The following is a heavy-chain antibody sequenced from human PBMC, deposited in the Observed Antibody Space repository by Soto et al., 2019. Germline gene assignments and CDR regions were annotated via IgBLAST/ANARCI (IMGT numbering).Heavy chain of an antibody. D-gene: IGHD3-10*01. Sequence: ASVKVSCKASGYTFTSYGISWVRQAPGQGLEWMGWISAYNGNTNYAQKLQGRVTMTTDTSTSTAYMELRSLRSDDTAVYYCARDGPLYGSGVRWFDPWGQGTLVTVSS. CDR2: ISAYNGNT. V-gene: IGHV1-18*01. CDR1: GYTFTSYG. J-gene: IGHJ5*02. CDR3: ARDGPLYGSGVRWFDP.